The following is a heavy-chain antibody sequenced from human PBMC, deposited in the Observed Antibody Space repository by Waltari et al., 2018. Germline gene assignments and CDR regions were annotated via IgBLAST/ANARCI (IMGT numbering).Heavy chain of an antibody. CDR2: IYYSGDP. J-gene: IGHJ3*02. CDR3: ARDSTVTTLGIDI. V-gene: IGHV4-39*02. CDR1: GGSISSSSYY. D-gene: IGHD4-17*01. Sequence: QLQLQESGPGLVKPSETLSLTCTVSGGSISSSSYYWGWIRQPPGKGLEWIGSIYYSGDPDYNPSLKSRVTISVDTSKNQFSLKLSSVTAADTAVYYCARDSTVTTLGIDIWGQGTMVTVSS.